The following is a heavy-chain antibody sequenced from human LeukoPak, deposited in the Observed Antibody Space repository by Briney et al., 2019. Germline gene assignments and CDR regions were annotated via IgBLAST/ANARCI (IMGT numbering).Heavy chain of an antibody. D-gene: IGHD3-9*01. CDR3: ARDLTGYARYFDY. V-gene: IGHV3-48*01. CDR1: GFTFSSYS. Sequence: GGSLRLSCAASGFTFSSYSMNWVRQAPGKGLEWVSYISSSSSTIYYADSVKGRFTIPRDNAKNSLYLQTNSLRAEDTAVYYCARDLTGYARYFDYWGQGTLVTVSS. CDR2: ISSSSSTI. J-gene: IGHJ4*02.